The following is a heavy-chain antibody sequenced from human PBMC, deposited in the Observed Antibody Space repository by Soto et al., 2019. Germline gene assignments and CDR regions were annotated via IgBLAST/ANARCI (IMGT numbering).Heavy chain of an antibody. V-gene: IGHV3-33*01. CDR1: GFSFSSYG. J-gene: IGHJ4*02. Sequence: QVQLVESGGGVVQPGRSLRLSCAASGFSFSSYGMHWVRQAPGKGLEWVAVIWYDGSIKFYADSVKGRFTISRDNSKNTLYLQMNSLRAEDTAVYYCARYCSGGSGSGGYDYWGQGTLVTVSS. CDR3: ARYCSGGSGSGGYDY. CDR2: IWYDGSIK. D-gene: IGHD2-15*01.